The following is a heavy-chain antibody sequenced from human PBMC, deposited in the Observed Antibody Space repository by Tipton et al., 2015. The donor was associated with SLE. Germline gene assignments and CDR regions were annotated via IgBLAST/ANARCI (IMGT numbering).Heavy chain of an antibody. CDR1: GGSISSYA. J-gene: IGHJ4*02. CDR2: ISAYNGNT. Sequence: QSGPEVKKPGSSVMVSCKAPGGSISSYAISWVRQAPGQGLEWMGWISAYNGNTNYAQNLQGRVTVTTDTSTSTAYMELRSLRSDDTAVYYCAIAVAGRYYFDYWGQGTLVTVSS. V-gene: IGHV1-18*01. CDR3: AIAVAGRYYFDY. D-gene: IGHD6-19*01.